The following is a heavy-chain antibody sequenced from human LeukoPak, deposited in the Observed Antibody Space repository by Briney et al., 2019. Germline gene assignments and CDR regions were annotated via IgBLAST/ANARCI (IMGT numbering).Heavy chain of an antibody. CDR1: GFTFSDYY. D-gene: IGHD5-24*01. Sequence: PGGSLRLSCAASGFTFSDYYMSWIRQAPGKGLEWVSYISSSGSTIHYADSVKGRFTISRDNAKNSLYLQMNSLRAEDTAVYYCARQTGRWLQFPDYWGQGTLVTVSS. CDR2: ISSSGSTI. J-gene: IGHJ4*02. V-gene: IGHV3-11*01. CDR3: ARQTGRWLQFPDY.